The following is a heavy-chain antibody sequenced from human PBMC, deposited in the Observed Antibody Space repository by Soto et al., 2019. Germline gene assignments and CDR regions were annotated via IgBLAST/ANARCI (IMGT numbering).Heavy chain of an antibody. V-gene: IGHV1-8*01. Sequence: QVQLVQSGAEVKKPGASVKVSCEASGYTFTSYDINWVRQATGQGLEWMGWMNPNSGNTGYAQKFQGRVTMTRNTSISTAYMELSSLRSEDTAVYYCAIITSIAENYFDYWGQGTLVTVSS. CDR3: AIITSIAENYFDY. J-gene: IGHJ4*02. CDR1: GYTFTSYD. CDR2: MNPNSGNT. D-gene: IGHD6-6*01.